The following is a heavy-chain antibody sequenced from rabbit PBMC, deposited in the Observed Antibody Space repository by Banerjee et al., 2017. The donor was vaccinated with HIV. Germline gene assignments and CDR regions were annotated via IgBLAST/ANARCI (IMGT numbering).Heavy chain of an antibody. J-gene: IGHJ4*01. CDR2: IYTGSGST. CDR3: ARDPSYDEYGDSLYYFDL. V-gene: IGHV1S45*01. Sequence: QEQLVESGGGLVQPEGSLTLTCTASGFSFSSSYYMCWVRQAPGKGLEWIGCIYTGSGSTYYASWAKGRFTISKTSSTTVTLQMTSLTAADTATYFCARDPSYDEYGDSLYYFDLWGPGTLVTVS. D-gene: IGHD2-1*01. CDR1: GFSFSSSYY.